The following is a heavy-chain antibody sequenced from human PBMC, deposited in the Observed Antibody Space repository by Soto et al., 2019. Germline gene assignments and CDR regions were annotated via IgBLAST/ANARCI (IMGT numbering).Heavy chain of an antibody. CDR1: GFTFSTYA. D-gene: IGHD4-4*01. CDR2: MSGSGGNT. V-gene: IGHV3-23*01. CDR3: AKDGNDYSNYYYGMDV. Sequence: GGSLRLSCVASGFTFSTYAMSWVRQAPGKGLEWVSAMSGSGGNTYYADSVKGRCTISRDYSKNTLYLQMNSLRAEDTAVYYCAKDGNDYSNYYYGMDVWGQGTTVTASS. J-gene: IGHJ6*02.